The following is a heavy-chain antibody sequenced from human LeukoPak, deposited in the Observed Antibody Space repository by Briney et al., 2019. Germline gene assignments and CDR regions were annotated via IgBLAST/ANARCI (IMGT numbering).Heavy chain of an antibody. D-gene: IGHD3-10*01. CDR2: IYPGDSDT. J-gene: IGHJ4*02. CDR1: GYSFTGYW. V-gene: IGHV5-51*01. Sequence: GESLKISCKGSGYSFTGYWIGWVRQMPGKGLEWMGIIYPGDSDTRYSPSFQGQVTISADKSISTAYLQWSSLKASDTAMYYCARRGVTMVRGVISEPFDYWGQGTLVTVSS. CDR3: ARRGVTMVRGVISEPFDY.